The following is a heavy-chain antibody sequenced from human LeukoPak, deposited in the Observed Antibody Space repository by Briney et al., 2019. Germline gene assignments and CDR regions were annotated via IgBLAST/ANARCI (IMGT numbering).Heavy chain of an antibody. Sequence: SETLSLTCTVSGGSISSTNYYWGWIRRPPGKGLEWIGSISYSGTTYYNPSLKSRATIAVDTSKNQFALKVTSVTAADTAVYYCATRGDYDLDYWGQGTLVTVSS. D-gene: IGHD3-22*01. CDR3: ATRGDYDLDY. V-gene: IGHV4-39*06. CDR2: ISYSGTT. CDR1: GGSISSTNYY. J-gene: IGHJ4*02.